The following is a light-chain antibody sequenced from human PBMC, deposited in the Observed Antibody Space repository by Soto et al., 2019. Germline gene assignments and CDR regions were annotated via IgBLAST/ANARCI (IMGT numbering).Light chain of an antibody. V-gene: IGLV1-44*01. CDR1: SSNIGSNT. Sequence: QAVVTPPPSASGTPRQRVTISCSGSSSNIGSNTVNWYQQLTGTSPKLLIYSNNQRPSGVPDRFSGSKSGTSASLAISVLQSEDEADYYCAAWDDSLNGHVFGTGTKLTVL. J-gene: IGLJ1*01. CDR2: SNN. CDR3: AAWDDSLNGHV.